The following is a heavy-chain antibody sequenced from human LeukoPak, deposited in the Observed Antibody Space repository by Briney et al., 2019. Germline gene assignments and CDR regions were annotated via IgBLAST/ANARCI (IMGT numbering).Heavy chain of an antibody. CDR3: ARVGLIQLWLREGYYFDY. CDR2: ISSSGSTI. J-gene: IGHJ4*02. D-gene: IGHD5-18*01. V-gene: IGHV3-48*03. CDR1: GFTFSSYE. Sequence: GGSLRLSCAASGFTFSSYEMNWVRQAPGKGLEWVSYISSSGSTIYYADSVKGRFTISRDNAKNSLYLQMNSLRAEDTAVYYCARVGLIQLWLREGYYFDYWGPGTLVTVSS.